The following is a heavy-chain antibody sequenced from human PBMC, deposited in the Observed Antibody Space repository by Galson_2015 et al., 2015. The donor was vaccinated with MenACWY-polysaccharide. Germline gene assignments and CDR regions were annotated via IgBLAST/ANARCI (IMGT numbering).Heavy chain of an antibody. CDR2: INANSGAT. V-gene: IGHV1-2*02. D-gene: IGHD2-2*01. CDR3: ARVHTYCTSSSCHDY. CDR1: GYTFTGYY. J-gene: IGHJ4*02. Sequence: SVKVSCKASGYTFTGYYIHWVRQAPGQGLEWMGWINANSGATHYLQKFRGRVTMTRDTSVSTAHMELSRVGSDDTAVYFCARVHTYCTSSSCHDYWGQGTLVTVSS.